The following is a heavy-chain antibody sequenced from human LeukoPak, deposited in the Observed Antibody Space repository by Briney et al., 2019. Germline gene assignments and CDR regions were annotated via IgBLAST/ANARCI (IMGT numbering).Heavy chain of an antibody. D-gene: IGHD2-2*01. V-gene: IGHV4-34*01. CDR2: ITHGGST. Sequence: SETLSLTCAVYGGSFTGYYWTWIRQPPGKGLEWIGEITHGGSTNYNPSLKSRVTLSIDTSKNQFSLRLTSVTAADTAVYYCARAVIPAADLDYWGQGTLVTVSS. CDR3: ARAVIPAADLDY. CDR1: GGSFTGYY. J-gene: IGHJ4*02.